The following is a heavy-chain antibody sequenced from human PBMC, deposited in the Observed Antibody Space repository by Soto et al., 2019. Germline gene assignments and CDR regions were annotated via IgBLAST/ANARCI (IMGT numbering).Heavy chain of an antibody. D-gene: IGHD5-18*01. CDR2: INPSGGST. V-gene: IGHV1-46*01. J-gene: IGHJ6*02. Sequence: ASVKVSCKASGYTFTSYYMHWVRQAPGQGLEWMGIINPSGGSTTYAQNFQGRVTMTRDTSISTAYMELSSLRSDDTAVYYCARSRVVTQLWSDGTYGMDFWGQGIMVTVSS. CDR1: GYTFTSYY. CDR3: ARSRVVTQLWSDGTYGMDF.